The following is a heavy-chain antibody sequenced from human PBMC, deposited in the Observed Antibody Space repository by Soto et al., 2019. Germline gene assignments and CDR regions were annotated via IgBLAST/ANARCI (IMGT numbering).Heavy chain of an antibody. CDR1: GGSFKSGICS. CDR2: VYHTGRT. Sequence: SETLSLTCTVSGGSFKSGICSWSWIRQPPGKGLEWIGYVYHTGRTSYNPSLKSRVSISMDTSKNQFSLNLDSVTAADTAVYFCARDFAYFDSWGQGTLVNVSS. CDR3: ARDFAYFDS. V-gene: IGHV4-61*01. J-gene: IGHJ4*02. D-gene: IGHD3-3*01.